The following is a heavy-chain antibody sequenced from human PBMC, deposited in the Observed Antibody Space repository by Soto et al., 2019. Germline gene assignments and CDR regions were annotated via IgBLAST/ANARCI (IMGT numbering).Heavy chain of an antibody. CDR2: ISSSGGST. D-gene: IGHD6-13*01. J-gene: IGHJ5*02. Sequence: GGSLRLSCAASGFTFSSYAMSWFRQAPGKGMEWVAAISSSGGSTYYADSVKGRFTISRDNSKNTLYLQMNSLRAEDAAVYYCAHSYLLYSSSWYPWFDPWGQGTLVTVSS. CDR3: AHSYLLYSSSWYPWFDP. V-gene: IGHV3-23*01. CDR1: GFTFSSYA.